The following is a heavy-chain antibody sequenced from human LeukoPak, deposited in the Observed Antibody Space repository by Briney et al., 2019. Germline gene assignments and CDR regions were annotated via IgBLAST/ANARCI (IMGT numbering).Heavy chain of an antibody. CDR2: INHSGST. V-gene: IGHV4-34*01. CDR1: GGSFSGYY. J-gene: IGHJ4*02. CDR3: ARVLGYCSSTSCPQEYYFDY. D-gene: IGHD2-2*01. Sequence: SETLSLTCAVYGGSFSGYYWSWIRQPPGKGLEWIGEINHSGSTNYNPSLKSRVTISVDTSKNQFSLKLSSVTAADTAVYYCARVLGYCSSTSCPQEYYFDYWGQGTLVTVSS.